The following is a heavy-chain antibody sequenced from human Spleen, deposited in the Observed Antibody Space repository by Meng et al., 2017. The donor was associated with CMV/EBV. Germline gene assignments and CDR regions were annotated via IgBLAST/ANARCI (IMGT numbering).Heavy chain of an antibody. V-gene: IGHV3-53*01. D-gene: IGHD2-2*01. J-gene: IGHJ6*02. CDR3: VCLVVPADSKYYGMDV. Sequence: GESLKISCAASGFTVSSNYMSWVRQAPEKGLEWVSVIYSGGSTYYADSVKGRFTISRDNAKSTLYLQMNSLRAEDTAVYYCVCLVVPADSKYYGMDVWGQGTTVTVSS. CDR1: GFTVSSNY. CDR2: IYSGGST.